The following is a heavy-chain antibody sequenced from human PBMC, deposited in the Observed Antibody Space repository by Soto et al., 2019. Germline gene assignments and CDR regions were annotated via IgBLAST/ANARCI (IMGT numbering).Heavy chain of an antibody. J-gene: IGHJ4*02. CDR2: ISGSGGST. CDR1: GFTFSSYA. V-gene: IGHV3-23*01. Sequence: GGSLSLSCAASGFTFSSYAMSWVRQAPGKGLEWVSAISGSGGSTYYADSVKGRFTISRDNSKNTLYLQMNSLRAEDTAVYYCAKDLCSSTSCYLSWGQGTLVTVSS. D-gene: IGHD2-2*01. CDR3: AKDLCSSTSCYLS.